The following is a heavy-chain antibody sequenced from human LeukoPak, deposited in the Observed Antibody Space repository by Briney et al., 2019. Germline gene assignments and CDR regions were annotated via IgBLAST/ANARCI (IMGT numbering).Heavy chain of an antibody. Sequence: GGSLRLSCAASRFTFNSYAMSWVRQAPGKGLEWVSTISGSGGSTYYADSVEGRFTISRDNSKNTLYLQLNSPRAEDTAVYYCAKDVWAYGSGNYVNHGFDFWGQGTMVTVSS. CDR3: AKDVWAYGSGNYVNHGFDF. CDR1: RFTFNSYA. J-gene: IGHJ3*01. D-gene: IGHD3-10*01. V-gene: IGHV3-23*01. CDR2: ISGSGGST.